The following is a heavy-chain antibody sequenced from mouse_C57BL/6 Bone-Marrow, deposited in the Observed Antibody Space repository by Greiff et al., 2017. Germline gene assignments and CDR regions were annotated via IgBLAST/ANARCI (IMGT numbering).Heavy chain of an antibody. Sequence: QVQLQQSGAELAKPGASVKLSCKASGYTFTSYWMHWVKQRPGQGLEWIGYINPSSGYTNYNQKFKDKATLTADKSSSTAYVQLSSLTYEDSAVYECASLYYYGSSLDYWGQGTTLTVSA. CDR1: GYTFTSYW. CDR2: INPSSGYT. CDR3: ASLYYYGSSLDY. D-gene: IGHD1-1*01. J-gene: IGHJ2*01. V-gene: IGHV1-7*01.